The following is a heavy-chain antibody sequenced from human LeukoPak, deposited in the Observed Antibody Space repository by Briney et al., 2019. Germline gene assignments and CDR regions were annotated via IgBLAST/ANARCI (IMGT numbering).Heavy chain of an antibody. J-gene: IGHJ5*02. Sequence: SETLSLTCTVSGGSISNYYWSWIRQPPGKGLEWIGYISYSGSTNYNPSLKNRVTISVDTSKNQFSLKLSSVTAADTAVYYCARGSTVVTPPHFDPWGQGTLVTVSS. CDR1: GGSISNYY. D-gene: IGHD4-23*01. CDR3: ARGSTVVTPPHFDP. V-gene: IGHV4-59*12. CDR2: ISYSGST.